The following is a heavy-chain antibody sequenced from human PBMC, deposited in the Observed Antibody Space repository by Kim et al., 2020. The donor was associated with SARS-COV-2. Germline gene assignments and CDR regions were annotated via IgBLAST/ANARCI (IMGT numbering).Heavy chain of an antibody. Sequence: SETLSLTCAVYGGSFSGYYWSWIRQPPGKGLEWIGEINHSGSTNYNPSLKSRVTISVDTSKNQFSLKLSSVTAADTAVYYCARGTPHSGPILAGYDYWGQGTLVTVSS. CDR1: GGSFSGYY. CDR2: INHSGST. D-gene: IGHD6-19*01. CDR3: ARGTPHSGPILAGYDY. J-gene: IGHJ4*02. V-gene: IGHV4-34*01.